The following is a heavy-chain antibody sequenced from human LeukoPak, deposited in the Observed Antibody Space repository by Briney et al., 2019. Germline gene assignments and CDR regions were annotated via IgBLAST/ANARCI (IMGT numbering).Heavy chain of an antibody. CDR1: GFTFSDYY. Sequence: GGSLRLSCTAAGFTFSDYYMSCVRQTPGRWLEWLSYVSTGSGYTNYADSVKGRFTISRDNVKNSLYLQMNSLRAEDTAVYYCARDLRGGVPSYWYFDLWGRGTLVTVSS. CDR3: ARDLRGGVPSYWYFDL. CDR2: VSTGSGYT. V-gene: IGHV3-11*05. D-gene: IGHD3-10*01. J-gene: IGHJ2*01.